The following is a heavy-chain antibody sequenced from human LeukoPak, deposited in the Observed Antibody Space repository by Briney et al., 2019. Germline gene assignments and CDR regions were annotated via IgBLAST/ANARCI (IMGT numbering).Heavy chain of an antibody. CDR2: ISGSGVST. J-gene: IGHJ4*02. V-gene: IGHV3-23*01. CDR1: GITFRSYA. CDR3: AKDLYCSDTSCYLFDY. D-gene: IGHD2-2*01. Sequence: GGSLRLSCAASGITFRSYAMGWVRQAPGKGLEWVSGISGSGVSTYYAESVEGRFTISRDNSKNTLYLQMDNLGAEDTALYYCAKDLYCSDTSCYLFDYWGQGTLVTVSS.